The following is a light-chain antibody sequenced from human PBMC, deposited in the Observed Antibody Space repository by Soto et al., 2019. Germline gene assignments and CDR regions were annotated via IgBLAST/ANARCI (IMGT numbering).Light chain of an antibody. J-gene: IGLJ3*02. V-gene: IGLV4-69*01. CDR3: QTWGTGIQV. CDR1: SGHSSYA. CDR2: LNSDGSH. Sequence: LVLTQSPSASASLGASVKLTCTLSSGHSSYAIAWHQQQPEKGPRYLMKLNSDGSHSKGDGIPDRFSGSSSGAERYLTISCLQSEDEADYYCQTWGTGIQVFGGGTQLTVL.